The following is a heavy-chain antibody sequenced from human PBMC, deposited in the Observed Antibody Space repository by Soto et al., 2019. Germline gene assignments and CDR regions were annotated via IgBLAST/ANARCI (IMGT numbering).Heavy chain of an antibody. CDR2: SSGSGGST. V-gene: IGHV3-23*01. Sequence: EVQLLESGGGLVQPGGSLRLSCAASGFTFSNFAMSWVRQAPGKGLEWVSVSSGSGGSTYYADSVRGRFTISRDNSKNTLYLQMNSLRAEDTAVYYCAKDSTSWYYPHDYWGQGTLVTVST. J-gene: IGHJ4*02. D-gene: IGHD6-13*01. CDR3: AKDSTSWYYPHDY. CDR1: GFTFSNFA.